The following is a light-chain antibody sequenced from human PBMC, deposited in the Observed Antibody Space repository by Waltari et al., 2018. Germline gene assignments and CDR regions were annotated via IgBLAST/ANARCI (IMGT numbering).Light chain of an antibody. CDR1: SGHSNYA. CDR3: QTGGFGMWV. J-gene: IGLJ3*02. Sequence: QLLLTQSPSAYDSLGASVKLTRTLSSGHSNYAIAWHPQQPDKGPRYLMKVNSDGSHIKGDVIPDRFTGSSSGAGRYLTTSILQSEDEAYYCCQTGGFGMWVFGGGTKLTVL. CDR2: VNSDGSH. V-gene: IGLV4-69*01.